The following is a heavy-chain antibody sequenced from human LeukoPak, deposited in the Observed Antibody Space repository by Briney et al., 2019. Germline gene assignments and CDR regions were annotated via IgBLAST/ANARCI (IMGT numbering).Heavy chain of an antibody. CDR1: GGSISSYY. D-gene: IGHD4-17*01. CDR2: IYYSGST. J-gene: IGHJ6*02. Sequence: PSETLSLTCTVSGGSISSYYWSWIRQHPGKGLEWIGYIYYSGSTYYNPSLKSRVTISVDTSKNQFSLKLSSVTAADTAVYYCARALTHDYGDYLRYYGMDVWGQGTTVTVSS. V-gene: IGHV4-59*06. CDR3: ARALTHDYGDYLRYYGMDV.